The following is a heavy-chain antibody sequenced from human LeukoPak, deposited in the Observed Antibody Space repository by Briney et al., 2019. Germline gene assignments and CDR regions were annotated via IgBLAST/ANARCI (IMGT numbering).Heavy chain of an antibody. D-gene: IGHD2-2*02. V-gene: IGHV4-31*03. CDR1: GGSISSGGYY. CDR3: ATAEVVPAAIGGWFDP. CDR2: IYYSGST. Sequence: SETLSLTCTVSGGSISSGGYYWSWIRQHPGKGLEWIGYIYYSGSTYYNPSLKSRVTISVDTSKNQFSLKLRSVTAADTAVYYCATAEVVPAAIGGWFDPWGQGTLVTVSS. J-gene: IGHJ5*02.